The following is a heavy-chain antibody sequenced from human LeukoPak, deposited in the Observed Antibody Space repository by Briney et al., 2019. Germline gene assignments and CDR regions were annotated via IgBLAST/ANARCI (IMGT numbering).Heavy chain of an antibody. CDR1: GINFADYA. CDR2: ISADGGST. Sequence: HPGGSLGLSCVVSGINFADYAMHWVRQPPGKGLEWVSLISADGGSTFSADSVKGRFSISRDNSKNSLYLQMNSLRSEDTAMYYCAKESGKFDYWGQGTLVAVSS. V-gene: IGHV3-43*02. J-gene: IGHJ4*02. CDR3: AKESGKFDY.